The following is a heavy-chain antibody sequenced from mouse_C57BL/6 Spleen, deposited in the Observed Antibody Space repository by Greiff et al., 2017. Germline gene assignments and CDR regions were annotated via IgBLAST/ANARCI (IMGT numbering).Heavy chain of an antibody. J-gene: IGHJ4*01. CDR1: GFNIKNTY. CDR3: ARSHYYGSSFYYAMDY. Sequence: VQLQQSVAELVRPGASVKLSCTASGFNIKNTYMHWVKQRPEQGLEWIGRIDPANGNTKYAPKFQGKATITADTSSNTAYLQLSSLTSEDTAIYYCARSHYYGSSFYYAMDYWGQGTSVTVSS. V-gene: IGHV14-3*01. CDR2: IDPANGNT. D-gene: IGHD1-1*01.